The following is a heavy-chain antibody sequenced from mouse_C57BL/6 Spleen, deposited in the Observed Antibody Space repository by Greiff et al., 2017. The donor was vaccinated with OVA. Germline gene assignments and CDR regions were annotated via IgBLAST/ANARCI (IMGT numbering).Heavy chain of an antibody. J-gene: IGHJ4*01. CDR1: GYAFSSYW. CDR2: IYPGDGDT. Sequence: QVQLQQSGAELVKPGASVKISCKASGYAFSSYWMNWVKQRPGKGLEWIGQIYPGDGDTNYNGKFKGKATLTADKSSSTAYMQLSSLTSEDSAVYFCARLGSYGLYAMDYWGQGTSVTVSS. D-gene: IGHD3-3*01. V-gene: IGHV1-80*01. CDR3: ARLGSYGLYAMDY.